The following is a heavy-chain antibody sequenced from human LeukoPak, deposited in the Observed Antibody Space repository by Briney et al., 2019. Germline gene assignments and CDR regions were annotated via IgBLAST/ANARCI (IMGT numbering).Heavy chain of an antibody. D-gene: IGHD1-26*01. CDR3: ARAATADPYSYYYGLDV. V-gene: IGHV3-7*04. Sequence: GGSLRLSCAASGFTFSNYWMSWVRQAPGKGLEWVANIKQDGSEKYYVDSVKGRFTVSRDNAKNSLYLQMNSLRAEDTAVYYCARAATADPYSYYYGLDVWGQGTTVTVSS. CDR2: IKQDGSEK. CDR1: GFTFSNYW. J-gene: IGHJ6*02.